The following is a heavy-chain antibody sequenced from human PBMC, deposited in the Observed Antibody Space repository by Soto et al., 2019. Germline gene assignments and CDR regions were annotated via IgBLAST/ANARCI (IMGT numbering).Heavy chain of an antibody. CDR2: ISQSGNT. CDR3: ARVPKVCGSSQTRTDC. CDR1: SGSLSGYY. D-gene: IGHD6-6*01. Sequence: SETLSLTCSIYSGSLSGYYWSWIRQPPGKGLEWIGEISQSGNTNYSPSLKSRVSISIDTSKKQFSLNLASVSAADTAVYYCARVPKVCGSSQTRTDCWGKGPMVTVAS. V-gene: IGHV4-34*01. J-gene: IGHJ4*02.